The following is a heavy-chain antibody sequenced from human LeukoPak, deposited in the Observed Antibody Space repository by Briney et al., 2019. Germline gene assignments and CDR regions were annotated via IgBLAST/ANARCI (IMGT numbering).Heavy chain of an antibody. V-gene: IGHV1-18*01. J-gene: IGHJ6*03. D-gene: IGHD3-16*01. Sequence: GASVKVSCKASGYTFTTHGISWVRQAPGQGLEWMGWINAHNGHTNYAQKLQDRVTMTTDTSTSTAYMELRSLKSDDTAVYYCAREGAALSDSPYPHFYYYYMDVWGKGTTVTVSS. CDR3: AREGAALSDSPYPHFYYYYMDV. CDR2: INAHNGHT. CDR1: GYTFTTHG.